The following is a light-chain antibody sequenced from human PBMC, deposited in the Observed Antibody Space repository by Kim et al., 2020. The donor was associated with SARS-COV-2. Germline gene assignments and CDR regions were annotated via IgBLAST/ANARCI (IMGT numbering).Light chain of an antibody. J-gene: IGLJ3*02. CDR3: STWDDSRSVWV. CDR1: SSNIGNNN. V-gene: IGLV1-47*01. Sequence: QSVLTQPPSMSGTPGQRVTISCSGSSSNIGNNNVYWYQQVPGTAPKILIYKNFHRPSDVPDRSSGSKSGTSASLAISGLRSEEEAVYYCSTWDDSRSVWVFGGGTQLTVL. CDR2: KNF.